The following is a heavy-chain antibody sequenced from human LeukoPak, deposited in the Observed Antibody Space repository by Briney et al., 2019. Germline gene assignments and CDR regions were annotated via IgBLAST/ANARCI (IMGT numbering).Heavy chain of an antibody. CDR2: INAGNGNT. V-gene: IGHV1-3*01. Sequence: ASVKVSCKASGYTFTSYAMHWVRQAPGQRLEWMGWINAGNGNTKYSQKFQGRVTITRDTSASTAYMELSSLRSEDTAVYYCATLSLGDHNAFDIWGQGTMVTVSS. CDR3: ATLSLGDHNAFDI. J-gene: IGHJ3*02. D-gene: IGHD2-21*02. CDR1: GYTFTSYA.